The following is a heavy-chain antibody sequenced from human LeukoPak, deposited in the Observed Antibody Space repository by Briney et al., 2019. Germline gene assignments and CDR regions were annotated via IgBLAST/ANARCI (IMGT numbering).Heavy chain of an antibody. CDR2: ISGSGGST. J-gene: IGHJ4*02. V-gene: IGHV3-23*01. D-gene: IGHD2-2*01. CDR1: GFTFSSYA. CDR3: AKDPQEYHTPYYFDY. Sequence: GGSLRLSCAASGFTFSSYAMSWVRQAPGKGLEWVSAISGSGGSTYYADSVKGRFTISRENSKNTLYLQMNSLRAEDTGVYYCAKDPQEYHTPYYFDYWGQGTLVTVSS.